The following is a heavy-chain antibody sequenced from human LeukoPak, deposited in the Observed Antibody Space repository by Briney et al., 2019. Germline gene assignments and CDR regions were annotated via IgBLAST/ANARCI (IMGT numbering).Heavy chain of an antibody. CDR2: IYYSGST. D-gene: IGHD4-17*01. CDR3: ARMTTVTTVFDY. CDR1: GGSISSSSYY. J-gene: IGHJ4*02. V-gene: IGHV4-39*07. Sequence: SETLSLTCTVSGGSISSSSYYWGWIRQPPGKGLEWIGSIYYSGSTYYNPSLKSRVTISVDRSKNQFSLKLSSVTAADTAVYYCARMTTVTTVFDYWGQGTLVTVSS.